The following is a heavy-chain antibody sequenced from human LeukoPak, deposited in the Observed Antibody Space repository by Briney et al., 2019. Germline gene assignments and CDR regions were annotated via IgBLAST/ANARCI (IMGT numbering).Heavy chain of an antibody. CDR2: INRSGDTT. J-gene: IGHJ4*02. CDR3: SNDDAVGSIDY. CDR1: GFTFSGFA. Sequence: GETLRLSCAASGFTFSGFALSWIRQAPGKGLEWVSSINRSGDTTYYAAPVRGRITTSRDNYNNSARLQMASTTAEDTAQYYASNDDAVGSIDYWGEGALVIFSS. V-gene: IGHV3-23*01. D-gene: IGHD4-23*01.